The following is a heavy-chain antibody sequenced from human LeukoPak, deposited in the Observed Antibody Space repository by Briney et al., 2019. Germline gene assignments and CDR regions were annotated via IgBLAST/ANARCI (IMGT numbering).Heavy chain of an antibody. CDR2: IKQDGSEK. D-gene: IGHD4-23*01. J-gene: IGHJ4*02. CDR3: ARDRWTGRY. V-gene: IGHV3-7*01. Sequence: GGSLRLSCAASGFIFTDYWMYWVRQAPGRGLAWVANIKQDGSEKYYVDSVKGRLTISRDNAKNSLYLQMNSLRAEDTAVYYCARDRWTGRYWGQGTLVTVSS. CDR1: GFIFTDYW.